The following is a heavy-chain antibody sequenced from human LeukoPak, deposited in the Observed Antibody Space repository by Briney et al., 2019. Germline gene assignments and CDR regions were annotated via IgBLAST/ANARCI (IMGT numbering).Heavy chain of an antibody. V-gene: IGHV4-39*01. CDR3: ARHFDHPTAYFDS. D-gene: IGHD1-14*01. J-gene: IGHJ4*02. CDR2: IYSGGMT. Sequence: PSETLSLTCTVTGGSISSCDYYWSWLRQPPGEGLEWIASIYSGGMTFYSPSLKSRLTISADTSRNHFSLRLSSVTAADTALYFCARHFDHPTAYFDSWGQGSLVTVSS. CDR1: GGSISSCDYY.